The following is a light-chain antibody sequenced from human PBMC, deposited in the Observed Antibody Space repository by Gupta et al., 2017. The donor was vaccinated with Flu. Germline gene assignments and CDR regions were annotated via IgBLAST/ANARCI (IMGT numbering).Light chain of an antibody. CDR3: QQYNNWPPVT. CDR2: GTS. CDR1: ENVGSN. Sequence: EVLMTQSPATLSVSPGERVTLSCRASENVGSNLGWYQQKTGQPTRLLIYGTSTRATGIPARFSGSGSGTHFTLTISSLQSEDFAVYYCQQYNNWPPVTFGGGTRVEI. J-gene: IGKJ4*01. V-gene: IGKV3-15*01.